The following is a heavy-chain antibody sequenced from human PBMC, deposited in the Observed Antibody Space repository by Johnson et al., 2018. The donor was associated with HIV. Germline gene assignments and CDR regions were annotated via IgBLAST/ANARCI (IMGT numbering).Heavy chain of an antibody. V-gene: IGHV3-15*01. CDR3: TTVAFLQEDESSGWIAFDI. CDR1: GFTFSNAW. Sequence: VQLVESGGGLVKPGGSLRLSCAASGFTFSNAWMNWVRQAPGKGLEWVGRIKSKTDGGTTDYAAPVKGRFTISRDDSKNTLYLKMNSLKTDDTAVYYCTTVAFLQEDESSGWIAFDIWGQGTMVTVTS. CDR2: IKSKTDGGTT. D-gene: IGHD3-22*01. J-gene: IGHJ3*02.